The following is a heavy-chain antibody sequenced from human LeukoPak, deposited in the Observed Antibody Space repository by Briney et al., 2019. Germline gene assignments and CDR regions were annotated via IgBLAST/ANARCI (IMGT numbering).Heavy chain of an antibody. J-gene: IGHJ5*02. D-gene: IGHD6-6*01. V-gene: IGHV4-39*07. CDR1: GGSISSSSYY. CDR3: ARDRIAARPYWFDP. CDR2: IYYSGGT. Sequence: SETLSLTCTVSGGSISSSSYYWGWIRQPPGKGLEWIGSIYYSGGTYYNPSLKSRVTISVDTSKNQFSLKLSSVTAADTAVYYCARDRIAARPYWFDPWGQGTLVTVSS.